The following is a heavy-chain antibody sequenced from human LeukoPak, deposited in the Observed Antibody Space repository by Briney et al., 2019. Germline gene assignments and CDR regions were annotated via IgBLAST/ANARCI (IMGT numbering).Heavy chain of an antibody. CDR1: GGSISSYY. J-gene: IGHJ6*02. CDR2: IYCSGST. D-gene: IGHD6-13*01. CDR3: ARDHRSTYYYYYGMDV. V-gene: IGHV4-59*12. Sequence: SETLSLTCTVSGGSISSYYWSWLRQPPGKGLEWIGYIYCSGSTNYNPSLKSRVTISVDTSKNQFSLKLSSVTAADTAVYYCARDHRSTYYYYYGMDVWGQGTTVTVSS.